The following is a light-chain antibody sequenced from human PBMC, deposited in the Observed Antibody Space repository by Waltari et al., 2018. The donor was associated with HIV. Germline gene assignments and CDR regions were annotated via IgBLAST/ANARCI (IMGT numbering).Light chain of an antibody. CDR2: EVR. Sequence: QSALTQPASVSGSPGQSITISCTGTSSDVGGYNYVSWYQQHPGKAPKLMIYEVRNRPSGVSNRVSGSKSGNTASLTISGLQAEDEADYYCSSYTSSRVLFGGGTKLTVL. V-gene: IGLV2-14*01. CDR1: SSDVGGYNY. J-gene: IGLJ2*01. CDR3: SSYTSSRVL.